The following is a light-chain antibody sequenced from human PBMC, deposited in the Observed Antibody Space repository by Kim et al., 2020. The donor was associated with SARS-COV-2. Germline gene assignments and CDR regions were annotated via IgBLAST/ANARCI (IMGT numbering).Light chain of an antibody. CDR3: QTWGTGIGV. J-gene: IGLJ3*02. CDR1: SAHSSYA. V-gene: IGLV4-69*01. Sequence: QLVLTQSPSASASLGASVKLTCTLSSAHSSYAIAWHQQQPEKGPRYLMKLNSDGSHSKGDGIPDRFSGSSSGAERYLTISSLQSEDEADYYCQTWGTGIGVFGGGTQLTGL. CDR2: LNSDGSH.